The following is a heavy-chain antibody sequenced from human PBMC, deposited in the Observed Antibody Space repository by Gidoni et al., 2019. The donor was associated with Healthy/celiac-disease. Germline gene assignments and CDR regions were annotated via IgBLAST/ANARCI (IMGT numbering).Heavy chain of an antibody. CDR2: IIPILGIA. D-gene: IGHD6-13*01. CDR1: GATFSSYA. J-gene: IGHJ6*02. CDR3: ARGGGIAATDYYGMDV. V-gene: IGHV1-69*04. Sequence: QVQLVQSGAEVKKPGSSVKVSCKASGATFSSYAISWVRQAPGQGLEWMGRIIPILGIANYAQKFQGRVTITADKSTSTAYMELSSLRSEDTAVYYCARGGGIAATDYYGMDVWGQGTTVTVSS.